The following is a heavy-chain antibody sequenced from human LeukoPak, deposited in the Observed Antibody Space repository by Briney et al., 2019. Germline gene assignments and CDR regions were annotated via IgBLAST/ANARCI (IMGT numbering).Heavy chain of an antibody. J-gene: IGHJ5*02. CDR1: GGSISSSSYY. Sequence: PSETLSLTCTVSGGSISSSSYYWSWIRQPPGKGLEWIGYIYYSGSTNYNPSLKSRVTISVDTSKNQFSLKLSSVTAADTAVYYCARFDSYGFDPWGQGTLVTVSS. CDR3: ARFDSYGFDP. V-gene: IGHV4-61*01. D-gene: IGHD5-24*01. CDR2: IYYSGST.